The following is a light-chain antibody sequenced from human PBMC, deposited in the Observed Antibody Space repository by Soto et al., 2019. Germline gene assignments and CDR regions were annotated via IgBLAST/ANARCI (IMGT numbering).Light chain of an antibody. CDR1: HSVSSY. V-gene: IGKV3-11*01. J-gene: IGKJ4*02. CDR3: QQRSNWPLT. Sequence: EIVLTQSPATLSLSPGERATLSCRASHSVSSYLAWYQQKPGQAPRHLIYDASHRATGITARFSGSASGTDCTLTSSSLEPEDFAVYYSQQRSNWPLTFGGGTKVEIK. CDR2: DAS.